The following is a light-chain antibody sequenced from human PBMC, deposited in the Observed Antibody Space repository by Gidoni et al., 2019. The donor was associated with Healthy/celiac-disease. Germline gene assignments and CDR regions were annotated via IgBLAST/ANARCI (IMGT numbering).Light chain of an antibody. V-gene: IGKV1-39*01. Sequence: DIQMPHSPSSLSASVGDRVTITCRASQSISSYLHWYQQKPGKAPKLLIYAASSWQSGVPSRFSGSGSVTDFTLTISSLQPEDCGTYYCQQSYSTRWTFGQGTKVEIK. J-gene: IGKJ1*01. CDR3: QQSYSTRWT. CDR1: QSISSY. CDR2: AAS.